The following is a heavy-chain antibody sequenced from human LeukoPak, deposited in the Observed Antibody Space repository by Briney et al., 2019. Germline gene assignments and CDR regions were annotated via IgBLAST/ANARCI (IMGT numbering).Heavy chain of an antibody. J-gene: IGHJ4*02. V-gene: IGHV1-46*01. CDR1: GYTFTSYY. D-gene: IGHD6-13*01. CDR2: INPSGGST. Sequence: GASVKVSCKASGYTFTSYYMHWVRQAPGQGLEWMGIINPSGGSTSYAQKFQGRVTMTRDTCTSTVYMELSSLRSEDTAVYYCARRAPIMGSSSWNFDYWGQGTLVTVSS. CDR3: ARRAPIMGSSSWNFDY.